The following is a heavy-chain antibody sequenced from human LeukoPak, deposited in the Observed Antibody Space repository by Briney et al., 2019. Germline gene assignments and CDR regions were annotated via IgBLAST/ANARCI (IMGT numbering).Heavy chain of an antibody. CDR3: ARLSYSKYVDY. V-gene: IGHV4-4*02. CDR1: GGPIITTNW. D-gene: IGHD4-11*01. Sequence: SETLSLTCAVSGGPIITTNWWSWVRQPPGKGLEWIGEVSLKGATNYSPSLESRVSMSIDKSKNHLSLKLRSVTAADTAVYYCARLSYSKYVDYWGQGTLVTVSS. CDR2: VSLKGAT. J-gene: IGHJ4*02.